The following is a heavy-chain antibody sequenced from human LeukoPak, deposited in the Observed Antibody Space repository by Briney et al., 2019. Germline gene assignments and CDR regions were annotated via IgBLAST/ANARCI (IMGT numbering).Heavy chain of an antibody. CDR3: ARGSILEWSNPYAFDI. D-gene: IGHD3-3*01. V-gene: IGHV1-8*03. CDR1: GYTFTSYD. CDR2: MNPNSGNT. J-gene: IGHJ3*02. Sequence: ASVKVSCKASGYTFTSYDINWVRQATGQGLEWMGWMNPNSGNTGYAQKSQGRVTITRNTSISTAYMELSSLRSEDTAVYYCARGSILEWSNPYAFDIWGQGTMVTVSS.